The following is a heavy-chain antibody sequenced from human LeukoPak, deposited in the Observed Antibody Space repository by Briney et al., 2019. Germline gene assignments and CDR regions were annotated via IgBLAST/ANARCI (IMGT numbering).Heavy chain of an antibody. J-gene: IGHJ5*02. D-gene: IGHD1-7*01. CDR2: TIPIFGTA. Sequence: GASVKVSCKASGGTFSSYAISWVRQAPGQGLEWMGGTIPIFGTANYAQKFQGRVTITTDESTSTAYMELSSLRSEDTAVYYCAREGGYNWNYIRWFDPWGQGTLVTVSS. CDR3: AREGGYNWNYIRWFDP. V-gene: IGHV1-69*05. CDR1: GGTFSSYA.